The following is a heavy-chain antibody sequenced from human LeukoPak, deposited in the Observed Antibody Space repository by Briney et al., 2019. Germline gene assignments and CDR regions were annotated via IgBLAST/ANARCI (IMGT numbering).Heavy chain of an antibody. CDR3: ARSGSYGYQLNY. J-gene: IGHJ4*02. CDR2: IYYSGST. V-gene: IGHV4-39*07. D-gene: IGHD5-18*01. Sequence: SETLSLTCTVSGGSISSSSYYWGWIRQPPGKGLEWIGSIYYSGSTNYNPSLKSRVTISVDKSKNQFSLKLSSVTAADTAVYYCARSGSYGYQLNYWGQGTLVTVSS. CDR1: GGSISSSSYY.